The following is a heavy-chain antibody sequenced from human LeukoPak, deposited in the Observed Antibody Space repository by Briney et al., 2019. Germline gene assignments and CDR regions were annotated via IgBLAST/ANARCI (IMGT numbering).Heavy chain of an antibody. J-gene: IGHJ4*02. D-gene: IGHD7-27*01. Sequence: ASVKVSCKASGYTFTSYDFNWVRQATGQRPEWMGWMSPNSGDTGYAQKFQDRVTMTRNTSISTAYMELSSLRSDDTAAYYCARGPPNWGYDYWGPGTLVTVSS. CDR2: MSPNSGDT. CDR3: ARGPPNWGYDY. CDR1: GYTFTSYD. V-gene: IGHV1-8*01.